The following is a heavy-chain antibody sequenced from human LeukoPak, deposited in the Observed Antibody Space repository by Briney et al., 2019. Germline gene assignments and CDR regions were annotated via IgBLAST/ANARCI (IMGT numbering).Heavy chain of an antibody. J-gene: IGHJ3*02. V-gene: IGHV3-53*01. Sequence: GGSLRLSCAASGFTVSSNYMSWVRQAPGKGLEWVSVIYSGGSTYYADSVKGRFTISRDNAKNSLYLQMNSLRAEDTAVYYCARCNWNDVGAFDIWGQGTMVTVSS. D-gene: IGHD1-20*01. CDR1: GFTVSSNY. CDR3: ARCNWNDVGAFDI. CDR2: IYSGGST.